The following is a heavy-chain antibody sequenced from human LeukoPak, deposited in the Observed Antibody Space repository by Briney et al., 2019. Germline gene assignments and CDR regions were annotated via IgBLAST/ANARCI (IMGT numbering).Heavy chain of an antibody. CDR1: GGSISSSSYY. CDR2: IYYSGTT. D-gene: IGHD1-26*01. V-gene: IGHV4-39*01. CDR3: ARPRVTWEVDH. Sequence: SETLPLTCTVSGGSISSSSYYWGWIRQPPGKGLEWIGSIYYSGTTYYNPSLKSRVTISVDTSKNQFSLKLSSVTAADTAVYYCARPRVTWEVDHWGQGTLVTVSS. J-gene: IGHJ4*02.